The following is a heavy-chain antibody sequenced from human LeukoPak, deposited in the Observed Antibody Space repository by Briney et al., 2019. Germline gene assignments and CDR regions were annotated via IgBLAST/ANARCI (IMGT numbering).Heavy chain of an antibody. V-gene: IGHV3-30*18. J-gene: IGHJ4*02. Sequence: GGSLRLSCAASGFTFSSYGMHWVRQAPGKGLEWVAVISYDGSNKYYADSVKGRFTISRDNSKNTLYLQMNSLRAEDTAVYYCANWNPTLDYWGQGTLVTVSS. D-gene: IGHD1-1*01. CDR1: GFTFSSYG. CDR2: ISYDGSNK. CDR3: ANWNPTLDY.